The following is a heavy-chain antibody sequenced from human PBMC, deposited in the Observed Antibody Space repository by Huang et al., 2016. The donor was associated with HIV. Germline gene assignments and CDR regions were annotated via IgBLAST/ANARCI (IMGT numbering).Heavy chain of an antibody. CDR2: ISYEGRNK. CDR3: ARSAVPGDGDWFDP. J-gene: IGHJ5*02. D-gene: IGHD6-19*01. CDR1: GFTFTNYA. Sequence: QVQLVESGGGLVQPGRSLRLSCAASGFTFTNYAIHWVRQAAGNVWGCVSFISYEGRNKFYADSVKGRFTISRDNSKSTLYLLMNSLRVDDTALYYCARSAVPGDGDWFDPWGQGTLVTVSS. V-gene: IGHV3-30*04.